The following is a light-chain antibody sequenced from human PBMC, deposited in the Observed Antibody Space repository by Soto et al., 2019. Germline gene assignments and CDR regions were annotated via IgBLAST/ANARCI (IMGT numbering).Light chain of an antibody. CDR1: SSNLGAGYD. CDR3: QAYDYSLTASV. Sequence: QSVLTQPPSVSGAPGQRVTLSCTGNSSNLGAGYDVHWYQQLPGAAPKLVIFGNRNRPSGVPERFSGSKSGTSASLAITGLQDEDEAHYYCQAYDYSLTASVFGGGNQLTVL. V-gene: IGLV1-40*01. CDR2: GNR. J-gene: IGLJ3*02.